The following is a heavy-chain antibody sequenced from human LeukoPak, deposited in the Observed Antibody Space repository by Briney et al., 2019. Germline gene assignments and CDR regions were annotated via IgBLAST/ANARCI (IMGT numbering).Heavy chain of an antibody. Sequence: GGSLRLSCAASGLTFSTYAMSWVRQAPGKGPEWVSGISGSGATTYYADSVKGRCSISRDNSRSMLYLQMNSLRVEDTALYYCAKDRKVYELWGRGTLVTVSS. CDR2: ISGSGATT. CDR1: GLTFSTYA. CDR3: AKDRKVYEL. D-gene: IGHD5/OR15-5a*01. J-gene: IGHJ2*01. V-gene: IGHV3-23*01.